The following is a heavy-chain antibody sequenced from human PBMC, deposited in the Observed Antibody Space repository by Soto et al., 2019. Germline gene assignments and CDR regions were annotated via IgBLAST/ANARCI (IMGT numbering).Heavy chain of an antibody. CDR1: GGSISSYY. CDR2: IYYSGST. CDR3: ASLLIAARGNWFDP. V-gene: IGHV4-59*01. J-gene: IGHJ5*02. Sequence: SETLSLTCTVSGGSISSYYWSWIRQPPGKGLEWIGYIYYSGSTNYNPSLKSRVTISVDTSKNQFSLKLSSVTAADTAVYYCASLLIAARGNWFDPWGQGTLVTVSS. D-gene: IGHD6-6*01.